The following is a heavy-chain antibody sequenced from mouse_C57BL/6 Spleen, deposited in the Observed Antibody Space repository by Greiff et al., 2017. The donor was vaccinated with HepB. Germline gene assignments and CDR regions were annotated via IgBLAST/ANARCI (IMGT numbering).Heavy chain of an antibody. J-gene: IGHJ2*01. D-gene: IGHD1-1*01. Sequence: EVMLVESEGGLVQPGSSMKLSCTAYGFTFSDYYMAWVRQVPEKGLEWVANINYDGSSTYYLDSLKSRFIISRDNAKNILYLQMSSLKSEDTATYYCARDKGGYYGSSYPFDYWGQGTTLTVSS. V-gene: IGHV5-16*01. CDR3: ARDKGGYYGSSYPFDY. CDR1: GFTFSDYY. CDR2: INYDGSST.